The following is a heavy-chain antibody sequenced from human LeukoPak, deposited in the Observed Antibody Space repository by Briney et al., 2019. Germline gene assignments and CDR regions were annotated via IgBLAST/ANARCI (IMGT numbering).Heavy chain of an antibody. CDR2: INPNSGGT. CDR1: GYTFTGYY. D-gene: IGHD7-27*01. Sequence: GSVRVSCKASGYTFTGYYMHWVRQAPGQGLELMGRINPNSGGTNYAQKFQGRVTMTRDTSISTAYMELSRLRSDDTAVYYCARDPGDHAFDIWGQGTMVTVSS. V-gene: IGHV1-2*06. J-gene: IGHJ3*02. CDR3: ARDPGDHAFDI.